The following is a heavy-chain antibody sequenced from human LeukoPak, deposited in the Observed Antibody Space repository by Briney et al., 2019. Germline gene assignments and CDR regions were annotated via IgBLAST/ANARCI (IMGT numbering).Heavy chain of an antibody. V-gene: IGHV3-9*01. D-gene: IGHD5-12*01. CDR1: GFTFDNYA. Sequence: GRSLRLSCAASGFTFDNYAMHWVRQAPGKGLEWVSGISWNSGSIGYADSVKGRFTISRDNAKNSLYLQMNSLRAEDTAVYYCARGESGYDLGDYWGQGTLVTVSS. CDR3: ARGESGYDLGDY. CDR2: ISWNSGSI. J-gene: IGHJ4*02.